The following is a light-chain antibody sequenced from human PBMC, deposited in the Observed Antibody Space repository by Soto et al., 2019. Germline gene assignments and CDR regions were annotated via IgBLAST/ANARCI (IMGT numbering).Light chain of an antibody. J-gene: IGKJ3*01. CDR2: GAS. CDR3: QHYSSSPPEFT. V-gene: IGKV3-20*01. CDR1: QSVSSSY. Sequence: EIVLTQSPATLSLSPGERATLSCRASQSVSSSYLAWYQQRPGQAPRLLIFGASYRATGMPDRFSGSGSGTDFTLTISRLEPEDFAVYYCQHYSSSPPEFTFGPGTKVDSK.